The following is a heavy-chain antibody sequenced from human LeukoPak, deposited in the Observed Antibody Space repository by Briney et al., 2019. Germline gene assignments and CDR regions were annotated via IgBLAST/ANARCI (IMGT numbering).Heavy chain of an antibody. V-gene: IGHV4-61*02. Sequence: SETLSLTCAVSGVSISGSGHYWGWIRQPAGKGLEWIGRIYTSGSTNYNPSLKSRVTMSVDTSKNQFSLKLSSVTAADTAVYYCARDLPARAFDIWGQGTMVTVSS. CDR2: IYTSGST. J-gene: IGHJ3*02. CDR3: ARDLPARAFDI. CDR1: GVSISGSGHY.